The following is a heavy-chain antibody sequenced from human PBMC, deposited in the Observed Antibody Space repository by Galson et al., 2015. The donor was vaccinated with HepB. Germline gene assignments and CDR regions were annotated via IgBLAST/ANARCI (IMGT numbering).Heavy chain of an antibody. D-gene: IGHD3-3*01. CDR2: IYYTGTT. CDR1: GGSISSSSYF. CDR3: ARLSGDEGGYYPRDAFDF. J-gene: IGHJ3*01. Sequence: SETLSLTCTVSGGSISSSSYFWAWIRQPPGRGLEWIGTIYYTGTTYYNPSLKSRVTISVDTSKNPFSLRLSSVTAADTAVYFCARLSGDEGGYYPRDAFDFWGQGTMLTVSS. V-gene: IGHV4-39*02.